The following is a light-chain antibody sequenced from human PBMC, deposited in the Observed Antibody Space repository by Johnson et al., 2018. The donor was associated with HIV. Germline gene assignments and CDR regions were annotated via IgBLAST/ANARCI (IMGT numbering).Light chain of an antibody. V-gene: IGLV1-51*01. J-gene: IGLJ1*01. Sequence: QLVLTQLPSVSAAPGQKVTISCSGSSSNIGNNYVSWYQQLPGTAPKLLIYDNNKRPSGIPDRFSGSKSGTSATLGITGLQTGDEADYYCGTWDSSLSTGGVFGTGTKVTVL. CDR1: SSNIGNNY. CDR2: DNN. CDR3: GTWDSSLSTGGV.